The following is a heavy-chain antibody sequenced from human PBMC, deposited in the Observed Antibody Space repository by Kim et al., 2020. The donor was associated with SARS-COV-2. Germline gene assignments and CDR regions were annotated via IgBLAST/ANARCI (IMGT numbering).Heavy chain of an antibody. CDR2: T. CDR3: ASHGSSWYGLD. V-gene: IGHV4-59*08. J-gene: IGHJ4*02. D-gene: IGHD6-13*01. Sequence: TTSTPSLKSRVTISVDTSKNQFSLTLCSVAAADTAVYYCASHGSSWYGLDWGQGTLVTVSS.